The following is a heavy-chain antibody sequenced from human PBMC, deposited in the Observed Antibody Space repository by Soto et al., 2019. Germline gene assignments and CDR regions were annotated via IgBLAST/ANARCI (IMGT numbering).Heavy chain of an antibody. D-gene: IGHD3-16*02. V-gene: IGHV3-23*01. CDR3: AKDFYYYDYVWGSYRGPRDAFDI. J-gene: IGHJ3*02. CDR2: ISGSGGST. Sequence: TGGSLRLSCAASGFTFSSYAMSWVRQAPGKGLEWVSAISGSGGSTYYAGSVKGRFTISRDNSKNTLYLQMNSLRAEDTAVYYCAKDFYYYDYVWGSYRGPRDAFDIWGQVTMVTVSS. CDR1: GFTFSSYA.